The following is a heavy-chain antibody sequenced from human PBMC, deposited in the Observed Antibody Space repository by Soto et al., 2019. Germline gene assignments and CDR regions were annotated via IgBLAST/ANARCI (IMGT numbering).Heavy chain of an antibody. D-gene: IGHD4-17*01. Sequence: GGSLRLSCAASEFTFTNAWMSWVRQAPGKGLEWVGRIKSKTAGGTTDYAAPVQGRFTISRDESRNTLYLQMNSLKTEDTAVYYCTSLYYGHWGQGTLVTVSS. J-gene: IGHJ4*02. V-gene: IGHV3-15*01. CDR1: EFTFTNAW. CDR3: TSLYYGH. CDR2: IKSKTAGGTT.